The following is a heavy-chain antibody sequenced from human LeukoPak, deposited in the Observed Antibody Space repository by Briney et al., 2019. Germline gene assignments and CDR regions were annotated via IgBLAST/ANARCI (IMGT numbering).Heavy chain of an antibody. CDR1: GYTFTGYY. Sequence: ASVKVSCKASGYTFTGYYMHWVRQSPGQGLEWMGWINPNSGGTNYAQKFQGRVTMTRDTSISTAYMELSRLRSDDTAVYYCARGVVYCYYGMDVWGQGTTVTVSS. J-gene: IGHJ6*02. D-gene: IGHD2-2*01. CDR3: ARGVVYCYYGMDV. V-gene: IGHV1-2*02. CDR2: INPNSGGT.